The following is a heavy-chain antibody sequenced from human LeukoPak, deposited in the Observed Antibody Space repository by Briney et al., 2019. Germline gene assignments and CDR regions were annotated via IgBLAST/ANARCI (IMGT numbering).Heavy chain of an antibody. V-gene: IGHV3-48*03. D-gene: IGHD6-13*01. CDR3: AKDISLFSSSWYYFDY. CDR2: ISSSGSTI. Sequence: GGSLRLSCAASGFTFSSYEMNWVRQAPGKGLEWVSYISSSGSTIYYADSVKGRFTISRDNAKNSLYLQMNSLRAEDTALYYCAKDISLFSSSWYYFDYWGQGTLVTVSS. J-gene: IGHJ4*02. CDR1: GFTFSSYE.